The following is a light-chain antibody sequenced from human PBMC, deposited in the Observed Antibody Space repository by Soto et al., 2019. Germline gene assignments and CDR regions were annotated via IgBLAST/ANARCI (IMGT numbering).Light chain of an antibody. CDR3: QQYGSSPIT. Sequence: EIVFTQSPGTLSLSPGERATLACRTSQSVSSSYLTWYQQKPGQAPRLLIYGASSRATGIPDRFSGSGSGTDFTLTISRLEPEDFALYYCQQYGSSPITFGQGTRLEI. CDR1: QSVSSSY. V-gene: IGKV3-20*01. J-gene: IGKJ5*01. CDR2: GAS.